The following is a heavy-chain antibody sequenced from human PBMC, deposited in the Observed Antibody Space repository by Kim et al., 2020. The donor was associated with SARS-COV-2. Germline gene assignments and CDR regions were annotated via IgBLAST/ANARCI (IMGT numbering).Heavy chain of an antibody. V-gene: IGHV3-23*01. Sequence: GGSLRLSSAASGFTISGSAMSWVRQAPGKGLEWVSFISAGVVTTYYADSVKGRFTISRDNSKNTFFLQMSSLRADDTAIYYCARTSSTFKFPTWGQGTLVTVSS. J-gene: IGHJ5*02. CDR1: GFTISGSA. CDR2: ISAGVVTT. CDR3: ARTSSTFKFPT. D-gene: IGHD6-6*01.